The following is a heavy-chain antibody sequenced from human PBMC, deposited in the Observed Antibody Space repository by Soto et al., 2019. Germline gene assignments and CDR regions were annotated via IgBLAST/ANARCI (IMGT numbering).Heavy chain of an antibody. Sequence: ASVKVSCKASGYTFTSYYMHWVRQAPGQGLEWMGIINPSGGSTSYAQKFQGRVTMTEDTSTDTAYMELSSLRSEDTAVYYCATVPSSSGMYNWFDPWGQGTLVTVSS. J-gene: IGHJ5*02. CDR2: INPSGGST. V-gene: IGHV1-46*01. CDR3: ATVPSSSGMYNWFDP. CDR1: GYTFTSYY. D-gene: IGHD6-19*01.